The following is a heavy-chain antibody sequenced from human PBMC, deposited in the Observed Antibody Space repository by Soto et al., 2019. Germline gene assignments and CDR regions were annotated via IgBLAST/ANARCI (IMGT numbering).Heavy chain of an antibody. CDR3: ARDSGEATATGGAAFDI. J-gene: IGHJ3*02. Sequence: ASVKVSCKASGYTFTSYAMNWVRQAPGQGLEWMGWINTNTGNPTYAQGFTGRFVFSLDTSVSTAYLQICSLKAEDTAVYYRARDSGEATATGGAAFDICGQGTMVTVSS. CDR1: GYTFTSYA. CDR2: INTNTGNP. V-gene: IGHV7-4-1*01. D-gene: IGHD4-4*01.